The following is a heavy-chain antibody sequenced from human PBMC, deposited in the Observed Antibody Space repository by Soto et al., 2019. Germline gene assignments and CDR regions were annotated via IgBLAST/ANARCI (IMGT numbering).Heavy chain of an antibody. CDR1: GYTFTSYD. CDR3: ARGVKYGAYSMWFDP. D-gene: IGHD4-17*01. J-gene: IGHJ5*02. V-gene: IGHV1-8*01. CDR2: MNPNSGNT. Sequence: QVQLVQSGAEVKKPGASVKVSCKASGYTFTSYDINWVRQATGQGFEYLGWMNPNSGNTGYVKKFQGRVTMTRDTFIITTYMELSSLQSEDTAVKYCARGVKYGAYSMWFDPWGPGTLGSDSS.